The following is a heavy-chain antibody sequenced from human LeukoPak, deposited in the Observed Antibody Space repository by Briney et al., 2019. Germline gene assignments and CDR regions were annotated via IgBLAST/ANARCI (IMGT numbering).Heavy chain of an antibody. J-gene: IGHJ4*02. D-gene: IGHD6-19*01. Sequence: LAGGSLRLSCAASGFTFSSYAMSWVRQAPGKGLVWVSGISGSGGSTFYADSVKGRFTISRDNSKTTLYLHMNSLRAEDTAVYYCAKALYSSGWYLGYWGQGTLVTVSS. CDR2: ISGSGGST. CDR3: AKALYSSGWYLGY. V-gene: IGHV3-23*01. CDR1: GFTFSSYA.